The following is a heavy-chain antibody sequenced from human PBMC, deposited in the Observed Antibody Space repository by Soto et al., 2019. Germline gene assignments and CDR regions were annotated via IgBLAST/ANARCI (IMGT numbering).Heavy chain of an antibody. CDR2: IYYSGST. CDR3: AREGRTTVTLDY. CDR1: GGSISSGDYY. J-gene: IGHJ4*02. Sequence: VQLEVSGPGLVKPSQTLSLTCTVSGGSISSGDYYCSWIRQPPGTVLEWIRYIYYSGSTYYNPSLKSRVTISVDTSKNQFSLKLSSVTAADTAVYYCAREGRTTVTLDYWGQGTLVTVSS. D-gene: IGHD4-4*01. V-gene: IGHV4-30-4*01.